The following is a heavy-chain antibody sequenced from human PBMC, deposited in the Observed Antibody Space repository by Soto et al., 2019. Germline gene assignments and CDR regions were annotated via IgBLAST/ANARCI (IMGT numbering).Heavy chain of an antibody. V-gene: IGHV4-39*07. CDR1: GGSIISVSYY. D-gene: IGHD7-27*01. Sequence: PSETLSLTCTVSGGSIISVSYYWSWNCQPPEKGLEWIGFISQSGNAHYNASLKSRVTRSIDKSKNQSSLKLISVTAADTAVYYFPKDFLQDWGQDYYYGMDVWGQGTAVTVTS. CDR2: ISQSGNA. CDR3: PKDFLQDWGQDYYYGMDV. J-gene: IGHJ6*02.